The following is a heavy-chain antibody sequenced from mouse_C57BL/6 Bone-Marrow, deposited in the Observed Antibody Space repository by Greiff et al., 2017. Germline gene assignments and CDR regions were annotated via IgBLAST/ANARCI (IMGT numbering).Heavy chain of an antibody. V-gene: IGHV14-4*01. CDR3: SIMVTTGFDY. D-gene: IGHD2-2*01. J-gene: IGHJ2*01. CDR1: GFNIKDDY. Sequence: SGAELVRPGASVKLSCTASGFNIKDDYMHWVKQRPEQGLEWIGWIDPENGDTEYASKFQGKATITADTSSNTAYLHLSSLTSEDTAVYYCSIMVTTGFDYWGQGTTLTVSS. CDR2: IDPENGDT.